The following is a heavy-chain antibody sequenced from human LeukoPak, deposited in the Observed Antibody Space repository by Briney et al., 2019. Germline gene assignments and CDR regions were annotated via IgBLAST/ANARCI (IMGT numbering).Heavy chain of an antibody. CDR3: ARRAAGSSWPFDY. V-gene: IGHV4-34*01. Sequence: PGGSLRLSCAASGFTFSTYAMSWVRQPPGKGLEWIGEISHSGRANYNPSLKSRVTISVDTSKNQFSLKLSSVTAADTAVYYCARRAAGSSWPFDYWGQGTLVTVSS. J-gene: IGHJ4*02. CDR2: ISHSGRA. CDR1: GFTFSTYA. D-gene: IGHD6-13*01.